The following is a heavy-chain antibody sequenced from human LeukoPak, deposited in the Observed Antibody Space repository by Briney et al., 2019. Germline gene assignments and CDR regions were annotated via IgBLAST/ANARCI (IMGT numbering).Heavy chain of an antibody. CDR1: GFTFNDYT. Sequence: GGSLRLSCAASGFTFNDYTMHWVRQAPGKGLEWVSGISWNRGSIDYADSVKGRFTISRDNAKNSLYLQMNSLRAEDTAVYYCARDRGSWSDYYFYGMDVWGQGTTVTVSS. J-gene: IGHJ6*02. D-gene: IGHD6-13*01. CDR2: ISWNRGSI. CDR3: ARDRGSWSDYYFYGMDV. V-gene: IGHV3-9*01.